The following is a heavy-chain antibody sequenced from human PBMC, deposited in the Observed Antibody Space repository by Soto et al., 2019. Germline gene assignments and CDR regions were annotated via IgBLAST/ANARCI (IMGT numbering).Heavy chain of an antibody. J-gene: IGHJ6*02. CDR1: GYSCTSYW. CDR3: ALGGNPPYYYYGMDV. Sequence: PGESLKISCKGSGYSCTSYWIGWVRQMPGKGLEWMGIIYPGDSDTRYSPSFQGQVTISADKSISTAYLQWSSLKASDTAMYYCALGGNPPYYYYGMDVWGQGTTVTVSS. V-gene: IGHV5-51*01. CDR2: IYPGDSDT. D-gene: IGHD2-15*01.